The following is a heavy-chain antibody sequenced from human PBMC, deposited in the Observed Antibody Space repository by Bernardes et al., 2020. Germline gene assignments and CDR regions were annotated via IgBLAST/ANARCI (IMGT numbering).Heavy chain of an antibody. CDR2: INGDGSTT. CDR3: ARDRADDYGGNSDFDY. CDR1: GFTLSTYW. D-gene: IGHD4-17*01. Sequence: GGSLRLSCAASGFTLSTYWMHWVRQAPGKGLVWVSRINGDGSTTNYADSVKGRFTISRDNAKNTLYLQMNSLRAEDTAVYYCARDRADDYGGNSDFDYWGQGTLVTVSS. V-gene: IGHV3-74*01. J-gene: IGHJ4*02.